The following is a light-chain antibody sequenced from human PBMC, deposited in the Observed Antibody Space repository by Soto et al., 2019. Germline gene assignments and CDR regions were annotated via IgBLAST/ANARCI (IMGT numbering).Light chain of an antibody. Sequence: IQMTQSPSSLSASVGDRVTITCRASQSICSYLNWYQQKPGKAPKLLIYAASSLQSGVQSRFSGSGSGTDFTLTISSLQPEDFATYYCQQSYSTPFPFGPGTKVDIK. J-gene: IGKJ3*01. V-gene: IGKV1-39*01. CDR2: AAS. CDR1: QSICSY. CDR3: QQSYSTPFP.